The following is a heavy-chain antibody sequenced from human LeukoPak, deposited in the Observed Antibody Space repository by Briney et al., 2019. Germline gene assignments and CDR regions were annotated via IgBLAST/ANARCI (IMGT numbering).Heavy chain of an antibody. CDR2: INHSGST. V-gene: IGHV4-34*01. D-gene: IGHD5-12*01. Sequence: SETLSLTCAVYGGSFSGYYWSWIRQPPGKGLEWIGEINHSGSTNYHPSLKSRVTISVDTSKNQFSLKLSSVTAADTAVYYCTRVEWLLGPFDYWGQGTLVTVSS. CDR1: GGSFSGYY. CDR3: TRVEWLLGPFDY. J-gene: IGHJ4*02.